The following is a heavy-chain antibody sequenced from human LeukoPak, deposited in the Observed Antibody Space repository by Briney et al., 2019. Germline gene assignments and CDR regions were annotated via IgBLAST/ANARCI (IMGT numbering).Heavy chain of an antibody. CDR2: IYYSGST. CDR1: VGSISGYY. V-gene: IGHV4-59*08. D-gene: IGHD3-16*02. Sequence: SETLSLTCTVSVGSISGYYWNWIRQPPWKGLEWIGYIYYSGSTNYNPSLKSRVTMSLDTSKNQFSLKLSSVTAADTAVYYCARHNYDYVWGSYRYGNYFDYWGQGTLVTVSS. J-gene: IGHJ4*02. CDR3: ARHNYDYVWGSYRYGNYFDY.